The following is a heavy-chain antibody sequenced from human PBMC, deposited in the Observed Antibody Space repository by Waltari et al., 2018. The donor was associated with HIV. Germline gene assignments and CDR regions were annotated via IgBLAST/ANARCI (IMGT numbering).Heavy chain of an antibody. CDR3: ARSYYDSSGYHLFDY. D-gene: IGHD3-22*01. CDR1: GGSISSYY. Sequence: QVQLQESGPGLVKPSETLSLTCTVSGGSISSYYWSWIRQPPGKGLEWIGYIYYSGSTTYNPSRESRVTISVDTSKNQFSLKLTSVTAADTAVYYCARSYYDSSGYHLFDYWGQGTLVTVSS. CDR2: IYYSGST. J-gene: IGHJ4*02. V-gene: IGHV4-59*01.